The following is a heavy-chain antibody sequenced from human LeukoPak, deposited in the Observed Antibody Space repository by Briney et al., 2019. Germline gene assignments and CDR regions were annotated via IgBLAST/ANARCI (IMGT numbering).Heavy chain of an antibody. D-gene: IGHD3-22*01. J-gene: IGHJ4*02. Sequence: ASVKVSCKASGYTFTGYYIHWVRQAPGQGLEWMGIINPSLGSTSYAQKFQGRVIMTRDMSTNTVYMELSSLKSDDTAVYYCARDGHRMYYYESSDYRFDSWGQGTLVTVSS. V-gene: IGHV1-46*01. CDR2: INPSLGST. CDR1: GYTFTGYY. CDR3: ARDGHRMYYYESSDYRFDS.